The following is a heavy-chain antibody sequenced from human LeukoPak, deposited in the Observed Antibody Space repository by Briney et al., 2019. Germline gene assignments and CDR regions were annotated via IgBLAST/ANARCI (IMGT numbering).Heavy chain of an antibody. CDR1: GFTFSSYA. J-gene: IGHJ4*02. Sequence: SGGSLRLSCAASGFTFSSYAMHWVRQAPGKGLEWVVVISYDGSNKFYADSVKGRFTLSRDNSKNTLYLQMNSLRIEDTAVYYCGRGSVGFGELNYWGQGTLVTVSS. V-gene: IGHV3-30-3*01. D-gene: IGHD3-10*01. CDR3: GRGSVGFGELNY. CDR2: ISYDGSNK.